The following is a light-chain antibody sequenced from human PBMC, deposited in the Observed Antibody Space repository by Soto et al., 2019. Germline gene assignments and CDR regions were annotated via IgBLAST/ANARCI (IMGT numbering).Light chain of an antibody. CDR2: EVT. J-gene: IGLJ2*01. CDR1: SSDVGAYDY. V-gene: IGLV2-8*01. Sequence: QSVLTQTPSASGSPGQSVTISFTGTSSDVGAYDYVSWYQQHPGKAPKLMIYEVTKRPSGVPDRFSGSKSGNTASLTVSGLQVEDEAEYYCSSYAGSNNLLFGGGTKVTVL. CDR3: SSYAGSNNLL.